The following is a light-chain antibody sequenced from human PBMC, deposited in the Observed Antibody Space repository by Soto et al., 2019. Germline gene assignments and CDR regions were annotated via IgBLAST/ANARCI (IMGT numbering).Light chain of an antibody. CDR3: LLSYSGTNWV. J-gene: IGLJ3*02. CDR1: TGDVTSAHY. Sequence: QAVVTQEPSLTVSPGGTVTLTCGSSTGDVTSAHYPSWIQQKPGQAPRTLIYDTTNKHSWTPARFSGSLLGGKAALTLAGAQTDDEADYYCLLSYSGTNWVFGGGTKVTVL. V-gene: IGLV7-46*01. CDR2: DTT.